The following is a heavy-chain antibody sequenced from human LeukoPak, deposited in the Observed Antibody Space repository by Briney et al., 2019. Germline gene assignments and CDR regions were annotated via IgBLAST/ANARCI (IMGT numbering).Heavy chain of an antibody. CDR3: ARRDDYGDPRSFDY. Sequence: GGSLRLSRAASGFTFSDSSIHWVRQASGKGLEWLGRIRGKANTYATLYAESVEGRFILSRDDSENTAYLQMNSLKTEDTAVYYCARRDDYGDPRSFDYWGQGTLVSVSS. CDR1: GFTFSDSS. D-gene: IGHD4-17*01. CDR2: IRGKANTYAT. V-gene: IGHV3-73*01. J-gene: IGHJ4*02.